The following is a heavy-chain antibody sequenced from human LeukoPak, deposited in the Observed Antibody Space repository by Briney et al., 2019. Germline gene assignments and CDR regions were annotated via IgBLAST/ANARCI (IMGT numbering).Heavy chain of an antibody. CDR2: MDYSGST. CDR3: AGYSGSHLGAGAEYFQH. CDR1: GASISSSSYY. V-gene: IGHV4-39*01. J-gene: IGHJ1*01. D-gene: IGHD1-26*01. Sequence: PETLSLTCTVSGASISSSSYYWAWIRQPPGKGLEWIGSMDYSGSTYYKPSLKSRVTISVDTSKNQFSLKLSSVTAADTAVYYCAGYSGSHLGAGAEYFQHWGQGTLVTVSS.